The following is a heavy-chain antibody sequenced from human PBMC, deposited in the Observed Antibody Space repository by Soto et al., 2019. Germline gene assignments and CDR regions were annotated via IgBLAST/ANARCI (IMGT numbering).Heavy chain of an antibody. CDR1: GYTFTSYG. J-gene: IGHJ6*02. CDR2: ISAYNGNT. V-gene: IGHV1-18*01. Sequence: ASVKVSCKASGYTFTSYGISWVRQAPGQGLEWMGWISAYNGNTNYAQKLQGRVTMTTDTSTSTAYMELRSLRSDDTAVYYCARDGYYYDSSGSSVPNHYYGMAVWGQGTSVTVSS. D-gene: IGHD3-22*01. CDR3: ARDGYYYDSSGSSVPNHYYGMAV.